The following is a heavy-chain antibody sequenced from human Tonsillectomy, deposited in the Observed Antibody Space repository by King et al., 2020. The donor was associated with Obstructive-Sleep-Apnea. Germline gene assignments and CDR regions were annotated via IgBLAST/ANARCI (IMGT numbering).Heavy chain of an antibody. V-gene: IGHV3-30*04. CDR3: ARAMAAPGTPEVVFDV. CDR1: GFTFGTYA. J-gene: IGHJ6*02. D-gene: IGHD6-13*01. Sequence: VQLVESGGGLVQPGRSLRLSCAASGFTFGTYAMHWVRQAPGKGLEWVAVISYDGSEKYYADSVKGRFTISRDNSKNTLYLQMSSLRGEETAVYYCARAMAAPGTPEVVFDVWGQGTTVTVSS. CDR2: ISYDGSEK.